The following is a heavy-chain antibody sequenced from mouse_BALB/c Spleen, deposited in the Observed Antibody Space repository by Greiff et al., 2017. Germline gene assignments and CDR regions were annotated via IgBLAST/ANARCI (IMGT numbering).Heavy chain of an antibody. J-gene: IGHJ4*01. V-gene: IGHV1-53*01. D-gene: IGHD3-1*01. CDR3: ARSARMDY. CDR2: INPSNGGT. Sequence: QVQLQQSGAELVKPGASVKLSCKASGYTFTSYYMYWVKQRPGQGLEWIGEINPSNGGTNFNEKFKGKATLTVDKSSSTAYMELRSLTSEDSAVYYCARSARMDYWGQGTSVTVSS. CDR1: GYTFTSYY.